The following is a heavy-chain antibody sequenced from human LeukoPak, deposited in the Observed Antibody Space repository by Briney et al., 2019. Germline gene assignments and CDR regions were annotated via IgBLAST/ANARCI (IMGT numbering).Heavy chain of an antibody. CDR1: GFTFTHYG. V-gene: IGHV3-23*01. D-gene: IGHD7-27*01. Sequence: GGSLRLSCAASGFTFTHYGLNWVRQAPGKVLEWVSGIRANCETTYYADSVRGRFTISRDNSRSMVWLQMNSLTAEDTAMYYCGRDLNWGAFDIRGLGTLVTVSS. CDR3: GRDLNWGAFDI. CDR2: IRANCETT. J-gene: IGHJ3*02.